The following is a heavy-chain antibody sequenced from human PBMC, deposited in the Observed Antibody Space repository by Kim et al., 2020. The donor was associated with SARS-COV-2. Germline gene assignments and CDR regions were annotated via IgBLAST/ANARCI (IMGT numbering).Heavy chain of an antibody. Sequence: GGSLRLSCAASGFTFDDYAMHWVRQAPGKGLEWVSGISWNSGSIGYADSVKGRFTISRDNAKNSLYLQMNSLRAEDTALYYCAKDSGYSSGWSWEYYYGMDVWGQGTTVTVSS. CDR1: GFTFDDYA. J-gene: IGHJ6*02. V-gene: IGHV3-9*01. CDR3: AKDSGYSSGWSWEYYYGMDV. D-gene: IGHD6-19*01. CDR2: ISWNSGSI.